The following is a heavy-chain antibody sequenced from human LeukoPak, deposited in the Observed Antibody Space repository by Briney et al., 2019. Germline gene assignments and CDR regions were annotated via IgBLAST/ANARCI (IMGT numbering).Heavy chain of an antibody. CDR3: AKVASGYSYGTSSYYYFMDV. V-gene: IGHV3-48*01. D-gene: IGHD5-18*01. CDR2: ISSSSSTI. Sequence: GGSLRLSCGASGFTFSNYWVTWVRQAPGKGLEWVSYISSSSSTIYYADSVKGRFTISRDNAKNSLYLQMNSLRAEDTAVYYCAKVASGYSYGTSSYYYFMDVWGKGTTVTVSS. CDR1: GFTFSNYW. J-gene: IGHJ6*03.